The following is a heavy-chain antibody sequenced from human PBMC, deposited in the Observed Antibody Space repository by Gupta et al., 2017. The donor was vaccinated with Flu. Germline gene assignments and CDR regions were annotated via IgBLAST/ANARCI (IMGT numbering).Heavy chain of an antibody. CDR1: GFTFSDYA. J-gene: IGHJ4*02. Sequence: EVQLLESGGGLVQPGGPLRLSCAASGFTFSDYAMSWVRQAPGKGLEWVSDLNGSGDKTFYADSVKGRFTISRDNSKNTVYLQMNTLRVEDTAVYYCAKAITMIRGGVDSWGQGTLVTVSS. CDR2: LNGSGDKT. V-gene: IGHV3-23*01. CDR3: AKAITMIRGGVDS. D-gene: IGHD3-10*01.